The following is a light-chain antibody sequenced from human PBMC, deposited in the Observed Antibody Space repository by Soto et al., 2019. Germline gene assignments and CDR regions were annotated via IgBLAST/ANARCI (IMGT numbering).Light chain of an antibody. CDR3: CSYVGDPTLV. J-gene: IGLJ3*02. V-gene: IGLV2-23*02. Sequence: QSALTQPASVSGSPGQSITISCSGTHNLVSWYQHVPGKRPRLIIYPVTERTSVVSSRFSGSKSVDTASLIISGLQAEDEAIYYCCSYVGDPTLVFGGGTKLTVL. CDR2: PVT. CDR1: HNL.